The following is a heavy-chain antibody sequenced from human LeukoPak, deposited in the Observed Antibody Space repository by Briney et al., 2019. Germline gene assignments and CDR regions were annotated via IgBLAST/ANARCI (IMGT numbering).Heavy chain of an antibody. CDR2: ISGSGGST. V-gene: IGHV3-23*01. Sequence: GGSLRLSCAASGFTFSSYAMSWVRQAPGKGMEWVSAISGSGGSTYYADSVKGRFTISRDNSKNTLYLQMNSLRAEDTAVYYCAFASYGDYFGGDVWGQGTTVTVSS. J-gene: IGHJ6*02. CDR3: AFASYGDYFGGDV. D-gene: IGHD4-17*01. CDR1: GFTFSSYA.